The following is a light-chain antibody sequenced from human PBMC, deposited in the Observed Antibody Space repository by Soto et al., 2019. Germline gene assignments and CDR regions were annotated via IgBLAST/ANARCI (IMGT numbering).Light chain of an antibody. CDR1: QGISSA. V-gene: IGKV1-13*02. Sequence: ILLTQSPSTLSASVGDRVTITCRASQGISSALAWYQQKPGKAPKLLIYDASSLESGVPSRFSGSGSGTDFTLTISSLQPEDFATYYCQQSYSTPFTFGQGTRLEIK. CDR3: QQSYSTPFT. CDR2: DAS. J-gene: IGKJ5*01.